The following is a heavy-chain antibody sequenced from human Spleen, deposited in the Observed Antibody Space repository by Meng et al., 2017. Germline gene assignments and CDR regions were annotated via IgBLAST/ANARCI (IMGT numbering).Heavy chain of an antibody. CDR1: GGSISTSGYY. V-gene: IGHV4-39*01. CDR3: VRSRAWVRTGFDP. CDR2: IGHSGVT. J-gene: IGHJ5*02. Sequence: QPQLQESVPGLVNPSEALSLPCGVSGGSISTSGYYWGWIRQPPGKGLEWIGSIGHSGVTYYTPSLRSRVTVSIDTSKNQFFLEVTSVTAADTAVYYCVRSRAWVRTGFDPWGQGTLVTVSS. D-gene: IGHD1/OR15-1a*01.